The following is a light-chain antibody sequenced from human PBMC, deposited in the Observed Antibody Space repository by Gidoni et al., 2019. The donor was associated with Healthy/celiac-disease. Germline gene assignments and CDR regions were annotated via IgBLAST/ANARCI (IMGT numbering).Light chain of an antibody. V-gene: IGKV1-5*03. CDR2: EAS. CDR1: QSINIW. Sequence: DIQLTQSPSTLSASVGDRVIITCRASQSINIWLAWYQQKSGKAPKLLSYEASSLQSGVPSRFSGSGSGTEFTLTISSLQPDDFATYYCQQYNNWVTFGQXTKLEIK. J-gene: IGKJ2*01. CDR3: QQYNNWVT.